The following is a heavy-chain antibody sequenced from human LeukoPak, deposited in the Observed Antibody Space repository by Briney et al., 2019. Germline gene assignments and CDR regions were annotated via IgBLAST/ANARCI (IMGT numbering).Heavy chain of an antibody. CDR1: GFTFSSYA. D-gene: IGHD1-26*01. J-gene: IGHJ4*02. CDR3: AKLPNTGSYFYY. CDR2: ISASDSST. Sequence: GGSLRLSCAASGFTFSSYAMSWVRQAPGKGLEWVSFISASDSSTYYADSVKGRFSISRDNSKNTLYLQMNSLKAEDTAIYYCAKLPNTGSYFYYWGQGTLVTVSS. V-gene: IGHV3-23*01.